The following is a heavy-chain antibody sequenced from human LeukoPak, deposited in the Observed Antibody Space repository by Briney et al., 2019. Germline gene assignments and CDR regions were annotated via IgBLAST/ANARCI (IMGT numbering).Heavy chain of an antibody. J-gene: IGHJ3*02. D-gene: IGHD4-23*01. V-gene: IGHV4-59*01. CDR1: GGSISSYY. CDR3: ATLTGGDDAFDI. Sequence: SETLSLTCTVSGGSISSYYWSWIRQPPGKGLEWIGFIYYSGSTNYNPSLKSRVTISVLTSKNRFSLKLSSVTAADTAVYYCATLTGGDDAFDIWGQGTMVTVSS. CDR2: IYYSGST.